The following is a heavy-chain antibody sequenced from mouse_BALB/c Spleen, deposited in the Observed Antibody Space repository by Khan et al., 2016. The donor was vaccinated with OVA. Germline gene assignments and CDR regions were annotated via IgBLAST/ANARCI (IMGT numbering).Heavy chain of an antibody. J-gene: IGHJ2*01. CDR3: SKPWDY. CDR2: ISSGGSDT. V-gene: IGHV5-9-1*01. CDR1: GFTFSNYA. Sequence: EVELVESGGGLVKPGGSLKLSCAASGFTFSNYAMSWVRQTPEKRLEWVATISSGGSDTYYPDSVKGRFTISRANAKNTLYLQMSSLRSEDTAIYYCSKPWDYWGQGTTLTVSS. D-gene: IGHD2-5*01.